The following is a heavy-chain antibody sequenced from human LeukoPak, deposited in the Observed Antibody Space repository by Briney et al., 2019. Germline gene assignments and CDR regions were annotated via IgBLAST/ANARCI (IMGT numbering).Heavy chain of an antibody. V-gene: IGHV4-61*02. Sequence: MASETLSLTCTVSGGSISSGSYYWSWIRQPAGKGLEWIGRIYTSGSTNYNPSLKSRVTISVDTSKNQFSLKLSSVTAADTAVYYCARGSPHLVVVPAAIRKYYYYYMDVWGKGTTVTVSS. CDR3: ARGSPHLVVVPAAIRKYYYYYMDV. CDR2: IYTSGST. D-gene: IGHD2-2*02. CDR1: GGSISSGSYY. J-gene: IGHJ6*03.